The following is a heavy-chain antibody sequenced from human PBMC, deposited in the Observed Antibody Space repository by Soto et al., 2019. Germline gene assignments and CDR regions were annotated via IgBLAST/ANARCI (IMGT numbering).Heavy chain of an antibody. CDR1: GDSLSSGGHY. D-gene: IGHD3-9*01. CDR2: IYDSVNT. Sequence: CTVSGDSLSSGGHYWSWIRQHPGKGLEWIGHIYDSVNTYYSPSLRSRVTISADMSKNQFSLNLRSVTAADTAVYYCARVDHRGYFAILTDYWGQGTLVTVSS. J-gene: IGHJ4*02. CDR3: ARVDHRGYFAILTDY. V-gene: IGHV4-31*03.